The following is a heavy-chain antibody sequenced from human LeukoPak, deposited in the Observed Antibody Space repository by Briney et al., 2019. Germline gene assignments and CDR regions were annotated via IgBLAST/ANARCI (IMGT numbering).Heavy chain of an antibody. CDR2: ISSSGGST. J-gene: IGHJ4*02. CDR1: GFTFSSSG. CDR3: AKKEGPRGYSYGYLFDY. D-gene: IGHD5-18*01. Sequence: GGSLRLSCAAAGFTFSSSGMNWVRQAPGKGLEWVSAISSSGGSTYYADSVKGRFTISRDNSKNTLYLQMNSLRAEDTAVYYCAKKEGPRGYSYGYLFDYWGQGTLVTVSS. V-gene: IGHV3-23*01.